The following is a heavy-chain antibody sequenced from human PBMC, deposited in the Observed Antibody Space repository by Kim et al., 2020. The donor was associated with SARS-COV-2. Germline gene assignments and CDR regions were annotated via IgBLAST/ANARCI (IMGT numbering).Heavy chain of an antibody. J-gene: IGHJ5*02. CDR3: ATGRSKWFGESRTNWLDG. CDR2: FHHDQGET. Sequence: ASVKVSCKVSGYTVSDLSMHWVRQSPGKGLEWMGGFHHDQGETIYAQKFYGRITMTEDTSTDTAHKELSRLPSEDTAVYYCATGRSKWFGESRTNWLDGWGQGTLVTVSS. D-gene: IGHD3-10*01. CDR1: GYTVSDLS. V-gene: IGHV1-24*01.